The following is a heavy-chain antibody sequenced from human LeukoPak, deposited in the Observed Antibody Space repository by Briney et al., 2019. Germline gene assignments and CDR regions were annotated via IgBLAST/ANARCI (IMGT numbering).Heavy chain of an antibody. D-gene: IGHD2-2*01. V-gene: IGHV3-23*01. J-gene: IGHJ4*02. CDR2: ISGSGGST. Sequence: GGSLRLSCAASGFTFSSYDMRWVRQAPGKGLEWVSAISGSGGSTYYADSVKGRFTVSRDNSKNTLYLQMNSLRAEDTSVYYCARSPTSWYFDYWGQGTLVTVSS. CDR3: ARSPTSWYFDY. CDR1: GFTFSSYD.